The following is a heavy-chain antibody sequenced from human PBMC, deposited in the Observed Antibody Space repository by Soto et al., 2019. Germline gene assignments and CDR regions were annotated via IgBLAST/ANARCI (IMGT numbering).Heavy chain of an antibody. D-gene: IGHD6-6*01. CDR2: IIPIFGTA. Sequence: GASVKVSCKASGGTFSSYAISWVRQAPGQGLEWMGGIIPIFGTANYAQKFQGRVTITADESTSTAYMELSRLRSDDTAVYYCARDPWSSSQRYYYYGMDVWGQGTTVTVSS. J-gene: IGHJ6*02. CDR3: ARDPWSSSQRYYYYGMDV. V-gene: IGHV1-69*13. CDR1: GGTFSSYA.